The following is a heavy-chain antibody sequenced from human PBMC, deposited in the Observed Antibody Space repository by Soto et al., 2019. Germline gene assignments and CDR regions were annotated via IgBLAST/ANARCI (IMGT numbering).Heavy chain of an antibody. V-gene: IGHV3-23*01. CDR1: GFTFSSYA. D-gene: IGHD2-2*01. CDR3: AKKEGQLVPAAIFHYYYYGMDV. J-gene: IGHJ6*02. Sequence: PGGSLRLSCAASGFTFSSYAMSWVRQAPGKGLEWVSAISGSGGSTYYADSVKGRFTISRDNSKNTLYLQMNSLRAEDTAVYYCAKKEGQLVPAAIFHYYYYGMDVWGQGTTVTVSS. CDR2: ISGSGGST.